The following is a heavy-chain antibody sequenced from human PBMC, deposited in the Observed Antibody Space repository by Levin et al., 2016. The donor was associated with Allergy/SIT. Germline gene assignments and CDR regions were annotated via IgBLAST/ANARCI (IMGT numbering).Heavy chain of an antibody. D-gene: IGHD3-22*01. J-gene: IGHJ3*02. Sequence: WIRQPPGKGLEWIGYIYYSGSTNYNPSLKSRVTISVDTSKNQFSLKLSSVTAADTAVYYCARGDLGHYYDSSGYYYLDAFDIWGQGTMVTVSS. CDR2: IYYSGST. CDR3: ARGDLGHYYDSSGYYYLDAFDI. V-gene: IGHV4-59*01.